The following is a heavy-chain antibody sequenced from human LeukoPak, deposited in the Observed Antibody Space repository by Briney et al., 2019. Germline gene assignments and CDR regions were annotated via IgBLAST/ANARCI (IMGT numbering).Heavy chain of an antibody. D-gene: IGHD2-8*01. CDR1: GYTFTSYY. CDR3: ARDNDFDY. J-gene: IGHJ4*02. CDR2: IYPGGGNT. Sequence: ASVKVSCKTSGYTFTSYYIHWVRQAPGQGLEWMGIIYPGGGNTNYAQKFQGRLTMTRDMSTSTVYMELSSLRSEDTAFYYCARDNDFDYWGQGTLVTVSS. V-gene: IGHV1-46*01.